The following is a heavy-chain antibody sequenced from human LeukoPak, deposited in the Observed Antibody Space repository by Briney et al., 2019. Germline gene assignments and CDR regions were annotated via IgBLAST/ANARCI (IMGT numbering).Heavy chain of an antibody. CDR2: ISWDGGST. J-gene: IGHJ4*02. Sequence: GGSLRLSCAASGFTFDDYTMHWVRQAPGKGLEWVSFISWDGGSTYYADSVKGRFTISRDNSKNSLYLQMKSLKTEDTALYYCAKDFSNQYYFDYWGQGTLVTVSS. V-gene: IGHV3-43*01. CDR1: GFTFDDYT. D-gene: IGHD4-11*01. CDR3: AKDFSNQYYFDY.